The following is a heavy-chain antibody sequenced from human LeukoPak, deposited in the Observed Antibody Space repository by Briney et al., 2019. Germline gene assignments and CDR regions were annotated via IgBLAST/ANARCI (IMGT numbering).Heavy chain of an antibody. CDR3: ARAGPSITIFGGPQYYYYYYMDV. CDR2: INPNSGGT. D-gene: IGHD3-3*01. Sequence: ASVKVSFKASVYTFTGYYMHWVRQTPGQGLEWMGWINPNSGGTNYAQKFQGRVTMTRDTSISTAYMEQSRLRSDDTAVYYCARAGPSITIFGGPQYYYYYYMDVWGKGTTVTVSS. J-gene: IGHJ6*03. CDR1: VYTFTGYY. V-gene: IGHV1-2*02.